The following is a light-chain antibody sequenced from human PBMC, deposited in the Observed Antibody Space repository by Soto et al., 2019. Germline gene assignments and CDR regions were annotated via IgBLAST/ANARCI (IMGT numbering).Light chain of an antibody. Sequence: QSVLTQPASASGSPGHPITISCAGTSSHVGGYNYVSWYQQHPGKAPKLMIYDVSNRPSGVSNRFSGSKSGNTASLTISGLQAEDEADYYCSSYTSSSTAYVFGTGTKVTVL. CDR3: SSYTSSSTAYV. J-gene: IGLJ1*01. CDR2: DVS. CDR1: SSHVGGYNY. V-gene: IGLV2-14*01.